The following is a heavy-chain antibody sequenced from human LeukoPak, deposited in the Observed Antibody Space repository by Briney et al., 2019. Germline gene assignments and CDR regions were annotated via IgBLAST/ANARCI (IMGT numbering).Heavy chain of an antibody. Sequence: GGSLRLSCAASGFTLSTYWIHWVRQPPGKGLVWVSRINSDGNSFAASVKGRFTISRDNAKNTVYLQMNSLRAEDTAVYFCARGHTFGTLDYWGQGALVTVSS. CDR2: INSDGN. D-gene: IGHD3-16*01. CDR3: ARGHTFGTLDY. V-gene: IGHV3-74*01. CDR1: GFTLSTYW. J-gene: IGHJ4*02.